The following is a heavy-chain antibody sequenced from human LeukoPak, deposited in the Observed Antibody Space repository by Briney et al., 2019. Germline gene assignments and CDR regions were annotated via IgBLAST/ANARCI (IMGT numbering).Heavy chain of an antibody. CDR1: GGSISSSSYY. V-gene: IGHV4-39*01. D-gene: IGHD5-24*01. CDR2: IYYSGST. Sequence: SETLSLTCTVSGGSISSSSYYWGWIRQPPGKGLEWIGSIYYSGSTYYNPSLKSRVTISVDTSKNQFSLKLSPVTDADTAMYYCARSFYNTGGWFDPWGLGTLVTVSS. CDR3: ARSFYNTGGWFDP. J-gene: IGHJ5*02.